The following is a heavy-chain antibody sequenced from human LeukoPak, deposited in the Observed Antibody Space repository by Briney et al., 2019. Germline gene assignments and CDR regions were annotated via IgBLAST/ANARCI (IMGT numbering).Heavy chain of an antibody. CDR2: INPNSGGT. J-gene: IGHJ4*02. D-gene: IGHD3-22*01. Sequence: ASVKVSCKASGYTFTGYYMHWVRQATGQGLEWMGRINPNSGGTIYAQKFQGRVTMTRDTSISTAYMELSRLRSDDTAVYYCVVVMSFYYWGQGTLVTVSS. CDR3: VVVMSFYY. CDR1: GYTFTGYY. V-gene: IGHV1-2*06.